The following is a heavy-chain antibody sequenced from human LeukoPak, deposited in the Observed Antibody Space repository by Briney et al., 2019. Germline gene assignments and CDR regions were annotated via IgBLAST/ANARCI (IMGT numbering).Heavy chain of an antibody. D-gene: IGHD3-3*01. Sequence: SETLSLTCTVSGGSISSYYWSWIRQPPGKGLEWIGYIYYSGSTNYNPSLKSRVTISVDTSKNQFSLKLSSVTAADTAVYYCARDSQGPRDQFYDFWSGYYIRATRDYYYYYYMDVWGKGTTVTVSS. CDR2: IYYSGST. CDR1: GGSISSYY. V-gene: IGHV4-59*01. J-gene: IGHJ6*03. CDR3: ARDSQGPRDQFYDFWSGYYIRATRDYYYYYYMDV.